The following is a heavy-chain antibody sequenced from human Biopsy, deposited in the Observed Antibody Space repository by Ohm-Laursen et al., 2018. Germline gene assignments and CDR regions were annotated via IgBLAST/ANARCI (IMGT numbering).Heavy chain of an antibody. Sequence: RSLRLSCAASGFTFSSNVMSWVRQAPGKGLEWVAGISYDGSNEYYGDSVKGRFSISRDNSKNTLHLQMNSLRAEDTAVYYCAREWIDDSSDYYSYYFDYWGQGTLVTVSS. J-gene: IGHJ4*02. V-gene: IGHV3-33*08. CDR2: ISYDGSNE. CDR1: GFTFSSNV. CDR3: AREWIDDSSDYYSYYFDY. D-gene: IGHD3-22*01.